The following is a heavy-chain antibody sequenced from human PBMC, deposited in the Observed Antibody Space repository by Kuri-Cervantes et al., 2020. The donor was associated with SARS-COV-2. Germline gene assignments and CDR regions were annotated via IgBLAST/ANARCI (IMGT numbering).Heavy chain of an antibody. D-gene: IGHD3-10*01. J-gene: IGHJ6*02. CDR1: GFTFSSYG. Sequence: GESMKISCAASGFTFSSYGMHWVRQAPGKGQEWVAVIWYDGSNKYYADSVKGRFTISRDNSKNTLYLQMNSLRAEDTAVYYCAGGVGEGNYYYYYGMDVWGQGTTVTVSS. V-gene: IGHV3-33*01. CDR3: AGGVGEGNYYYYYGMDV. CDR2: IWYDGSNK.